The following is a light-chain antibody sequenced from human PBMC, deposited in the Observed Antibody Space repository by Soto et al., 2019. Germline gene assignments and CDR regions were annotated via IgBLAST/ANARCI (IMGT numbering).Light chain of an antibody. CDR2: EVS. Sequence: QSVLTQPASVSGSPGQSITISCTGTSSDVGGHNYVSWYQQHPGKAPKLMIYEVSNRPSGVSNRFSGSKSGNTASLTISGLQAEDEADYYCSSYASSSTQVLGTGTKLTVL. CDR3: SSYASSSTQV. CDR1: SSDVGGHNY. V-gene: IGLV2-14*01. J-gene: IGLJ1*01.